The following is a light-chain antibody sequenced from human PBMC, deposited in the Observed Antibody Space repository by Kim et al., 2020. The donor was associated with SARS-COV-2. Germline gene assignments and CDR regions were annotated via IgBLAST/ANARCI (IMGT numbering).Light chain of an antibody. Sequence: DIQMTQSPSTLSASVGDRVTITCRASQSINGWLAWYQQKPGKAPKLLIYDASSLESGVPSSFSGSGSGTEFTLTISSLQPDDFATYYCQQYKSYSRTFGQGTKLEI. CDR1: QSINGW. V-gene: IGKV1-5*01. J-gene: IGKJ2*01. CDR3: QQYKSYSRT. CDR2: DAS.